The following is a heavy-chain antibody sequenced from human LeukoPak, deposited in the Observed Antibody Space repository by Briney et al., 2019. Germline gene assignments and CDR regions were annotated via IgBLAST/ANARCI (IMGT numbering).Heavy chain of an antibody. D-gene: IGHD2-2*01. CDR3: ATVVRYCSSTSCPQDWFDP. V-gene: IGHV1-24*01. CDR2: FDPEDGET. J-gene: IGHJ5*02. CDR1: GYTLTELS. Sequence: ASVKVSCKVSGYTLTELSMHWVRQAPGKGLEWMGGFDPEDGETIYAQKFQGRVTMTEDASTDTAYMELSSLRSEDTAVYYCATVVRYCSSTSCPQDWFDPWGQGTLVTVSS.